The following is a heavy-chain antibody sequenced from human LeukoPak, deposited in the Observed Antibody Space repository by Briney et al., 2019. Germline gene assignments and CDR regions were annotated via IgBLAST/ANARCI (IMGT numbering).Heavy chain of an antibody. J-gene: IGHJ5*02. Sequence: ASVKVSCKASGYTFTSYAMNWVRQAPGQGLEWMGWINTNTGNPTYAQGFTGRFVFSLDTSVSTAYLQISSLKAEDTAVCYCARDSSRYTAMVVNWFDPWGQGTLVTVSS. V-gene: IGHV7-4-1*02. CDR2: INTNTGNP. CDR1: GYTFTSYA. CDR3: ARDSSRYTAMVVNWFDP. D-gene: IGHD5-18*01.